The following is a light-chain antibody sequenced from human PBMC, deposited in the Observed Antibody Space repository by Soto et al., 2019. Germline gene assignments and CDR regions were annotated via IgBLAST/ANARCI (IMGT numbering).Light chain of an antibody. V-gene: IGKV3-11*01. CDR2: DAS. CDR1: QSISNY. CDR3: QHLGTSPIT. Sequence: IVWTQSQLKRSLSPKKVDALSCRASQSISNYLAWYQQKPGQAPRLLIYDASNRATGTPARFSGSGSGTDFNLTIRSLESEDFAVYFCQHLGTSPITVGGGTRLEIK. J-gene: IGKJ5*01.